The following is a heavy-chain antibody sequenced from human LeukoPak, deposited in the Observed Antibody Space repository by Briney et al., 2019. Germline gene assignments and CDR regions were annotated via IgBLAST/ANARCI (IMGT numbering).Heavy chain of an antibody. V-gene: IGHV5-51*01. D-gene: IGHD4-23*01. CDR3: ARHSYGGNSVIALDY. CDR1: GYSFTSYW. J-gene: IGHJ4*02. CDR2: IYPGASDT. Sequence: GESLKISCKGSGYSFTSYWNGWVRQMPGKGLEWMGIIYPGASDTRYSPSFQGQVTISADKSISTAYLQWSSLKASDTAMYYCARHSYGGNSVIALDYWGQGTLVTVSS.